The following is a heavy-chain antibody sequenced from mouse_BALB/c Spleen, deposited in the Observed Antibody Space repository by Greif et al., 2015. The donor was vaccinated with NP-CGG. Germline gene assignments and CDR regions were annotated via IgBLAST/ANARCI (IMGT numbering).Heavy chain of an antibody. CDR2: ISDGGSYT. J-gene: IGHJ3*01. V-gene: IGHV5-4*02. CDR3: ARDHRYYRYNWFAY. D-gene: IGHD2-14*01. CDR1: GFTFSDYY. Sequence: DVKLVESGGGLVKPGGSLKLPCAASGFTFSDYYMYWVRQTPEKRLEWVATISDGGSYTYYPDSVKGRFTISRDNAKNNLYLQMSSLKSEDTAMYYCARDHRYYRYNWFAYWGQGTLVTVSA.